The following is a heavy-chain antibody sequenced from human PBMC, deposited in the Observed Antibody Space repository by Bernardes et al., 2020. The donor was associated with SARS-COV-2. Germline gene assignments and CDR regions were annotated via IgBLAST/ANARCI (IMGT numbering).Heavy chain of an antibody. CDR1: AFTFSDYT. CDR3: ARDYGYGSGHYYNTFAFDL. J-gene: IGHJ3*01. D-gene: IGHD3-10*01. CDR2: VSTSATYI. Sequence: GGSLRLSCAASAFTFSDYTMNWVRQAPGKGLEWVSSVSTSATYIYYADSVKGRFTISRDNAKNSLYLQMNSLRAEDTAVYYCARDYGYGSGHYYNTFAFDLWGQGTMVTVSS. V-gene: IGHV3-21*01.